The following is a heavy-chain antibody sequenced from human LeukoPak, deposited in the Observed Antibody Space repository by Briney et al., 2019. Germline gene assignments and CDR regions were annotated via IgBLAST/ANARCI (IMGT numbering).Heavy chain of an antibody. CDR1: GFTFSGHW. Sequence: GGSLRLSCAASGFTFSGHWMSWVRQAPGKGLEWVANIKLDGSEKYNVDSVKGRFTISRDNAKNSLYLQMNSLRVEDTAVYYCSRNGAYGVFDMWGQGTIVTVSS. J-gene: IGHJ3*02. CDR3: SRNGAYGVFDM. V-gene: IGHV3-7*01. CDR2: IKLDGSEK. D-gene: IGHD4-17*01.